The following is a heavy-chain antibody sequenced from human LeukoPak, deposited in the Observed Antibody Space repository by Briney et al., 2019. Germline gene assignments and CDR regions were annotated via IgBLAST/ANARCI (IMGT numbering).Heavy chain of an antibody. CDR2: ISYDGSNK. Sequence: GGSLRLSCAASGFMFSRYAIYWVRQAPGKGLEWVAVISYDGSNKYYADSVKGRFTISRDNSKNMLYLQMNSLRAEDTAVYYCARRETERLNAFDIWGQGTMVTVSS. V-gene: IGHV3-30*01. D-gene: IGHD1-1*01. J-gene: IGHJ3*02. CDR3: ARRETERLNAFDI. CDR1: GFMFSRYA.